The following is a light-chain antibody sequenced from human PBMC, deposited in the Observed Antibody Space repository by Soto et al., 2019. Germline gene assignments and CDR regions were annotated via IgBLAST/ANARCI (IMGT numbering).Light chain of an antibody. V-gene: IGKV3-15*01. CDR3: QQYNNWPPLT. CDR1: QSVSSN. Sequence: EIVMTQSPATLSVSPGERATLSCSASQSVSSNLAWYQQKPGQAPRLLIYGASTRATGIPARFSGSGSGTEFTLTISSLQSEDFAVYCCQQYNNWPPLTFGGGTKVEIK. CDR2: GAS. J-gene: IGKJ4*01.